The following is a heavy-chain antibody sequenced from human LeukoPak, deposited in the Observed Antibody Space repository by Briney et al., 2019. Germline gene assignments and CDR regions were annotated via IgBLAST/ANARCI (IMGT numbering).Heavy chain of an antibody. Sequence: SVKVSCKASGGTFSSYAISWVRQAPGQGLEWMGRIIPILGIADYAQKFQGRVTITADKSTSTAYMELSSLRSEDTAVYYCARDIVVKGIAHDYWGQGTLVTVSS. D-gene: IGHD6-13*01. V-gene: IGHV1-69*04. CDR1: GGTFSSYA. CDR2: IIPILGIA. J-gene: IGHJ4*02. CDR3: ARDIVVKGIAHDY.